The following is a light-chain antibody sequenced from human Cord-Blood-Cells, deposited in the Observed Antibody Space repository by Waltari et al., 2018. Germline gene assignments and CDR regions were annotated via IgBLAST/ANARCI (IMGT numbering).Light chain of an antibody. CDR2: DAS. Sequence: DIQMTQSPSSLSASVGDRGTITCQASQDISNYLNWYQLKPGKAPKLLIYDASNLETGVPSRFSGSGSGTDFTFTIHSLQPEDIATYYCQQYDNLLFTFGPGTKVDIK. CDR1: QDISNY. J-gene: IGKJ3*01. V-gene: IGKV1-33*01. CDR3: QQYDNLLFT.